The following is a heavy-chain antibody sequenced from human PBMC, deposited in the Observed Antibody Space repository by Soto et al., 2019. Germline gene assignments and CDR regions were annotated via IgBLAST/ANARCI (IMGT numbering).Heavy chain of an antibody. CDR2: IIPFIGTA. J-gene: IGHJ6*01. CDR1: GGTFSSYT. Sequence: GGSGRDSYAASGGTFSSYTISWVRQASGHGLEWMGRIIPFIGTANYAQKCQGRVTITADESTSTAYMELTSLRSEETAVYYCARVVMTTGPASYYYATD. D-gene: IGHD4-4*01. V-gene: IGHV1-69*08. CDR3: ARVVMTTGPASYYYATD.